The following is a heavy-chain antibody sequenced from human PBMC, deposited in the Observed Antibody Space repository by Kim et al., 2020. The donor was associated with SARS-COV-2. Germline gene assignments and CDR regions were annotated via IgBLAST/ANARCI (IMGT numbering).Heavy chain of an antibody. D-gene: IGHD2-15*01. V-gene: IGHV4-59*13. J-gene: IGHJ3*02. CDR1: GGSITGYY. CDR2: VFYTGTT. Sequence: SETLSLTCTVSGGSITGYYWTWIRQSPGKGLEWIGYVFYTGTTNYNPSFQSRVTMSVDTSNNQFSLKMTSLTAADTGVYYCAKVVSLQWWRAFDIWGQGT. CDR3: AKVVSLQWWRAFDI.